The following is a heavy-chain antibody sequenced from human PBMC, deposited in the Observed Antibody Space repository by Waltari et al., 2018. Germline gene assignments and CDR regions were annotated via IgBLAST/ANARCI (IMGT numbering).Heavy chain of an antibody. V-gene: IGHV4-38-2*01. CDR1: GYSISSGYY. Sequence: QVQLQESGPGLVKPSETLSLTCAVSGYSISSGYYWGWIRQPPGKGLEWIGSIYHSGSTYYNPSLKSRVTMSVDTSKNQFSLKLSSVTAADTAVYYCARSLGSGSLALGTMDVWGKGTTVTVSS. J-gene: IGHJ6*03. CDR2: IYHSGST. CDR3: ARSLGSGSLALGTMDV. D-gene: IGHD3-10*01.